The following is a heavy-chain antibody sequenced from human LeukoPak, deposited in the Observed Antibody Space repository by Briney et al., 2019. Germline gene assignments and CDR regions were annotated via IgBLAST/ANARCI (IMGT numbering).Heavy chain of an antibody. CDR3: ATLAPTRYSCGWYLSRFDC. J-gene: IGHJ4*02. CDR2: FDPEDGET. V-gene: IGHV1-24*01. D-gene: IGHD6-19*01. Sequence: GASVKVSCKVSGYTLTELSMHWVRQAPGKGLEWMGGFDPEDGETIYAQKFQGRVTMTEDTSTDTAYMELSSLRSEDTAMYYCATLAPTRYSCGWYLSRFDCWGQGTLVTVSS. CDR1: GYTLTELS.